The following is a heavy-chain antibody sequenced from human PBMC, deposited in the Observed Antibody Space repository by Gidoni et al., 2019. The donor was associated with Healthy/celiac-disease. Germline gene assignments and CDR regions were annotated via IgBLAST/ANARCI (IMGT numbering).Heavy chain of an antibody. CDR3: VKDVGYSYGYDYYYGMDV. D-gene: IGHD5-18*01. J-gene: IGHJ6*02. CDR1: GFTFDDYA. CDR2: ISWNSGSI. Sequence: EVQLVESGGGLVQPGRSLRLSCAASGFTFDDYAMHWVRQAPGKGLEWVSGISWNSGSIGYADSVKGRFTISRDNAKNSLYLQMNSLRAEDTALYYCVKDVGYSYGYDYYYGMDVWGQGTTVTVSS. V-gene: IGHV3-9*01.